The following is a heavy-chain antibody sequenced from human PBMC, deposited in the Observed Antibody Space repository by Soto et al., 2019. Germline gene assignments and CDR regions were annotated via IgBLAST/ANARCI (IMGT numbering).Heavy chain of an antibody. J-gene: IGHJ5*02. Sequence: ASVKVSCKASGYTFTSYCISWVRQSPGQGLEWMGWISAYNGNTNYAQKLQGRVTMTTDTSTSTAYMELRSLRSDDTAVYYCARDRAGGWYLPPWGQGTLVTVSS. D-gene: IGHD6-19*01. CDR2: ISAYNGNT. CDR3: ARDRAGGWYLPP. V-gene: IGHV1-18*01. CDR1: GYTFTSYC.